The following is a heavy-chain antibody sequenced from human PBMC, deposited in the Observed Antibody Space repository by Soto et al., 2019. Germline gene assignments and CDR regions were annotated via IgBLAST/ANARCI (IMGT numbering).Heavy chain of an antibody. CDR1: GVTFSDYA. CDR3: AKGSGYSYEKFYFDS. Sequence: GGSLRLSCAASGVTFSDYAMDWVRQAPGKGLEWVSTVSGGGATTYYADSVKGRFTISRDNFKSTLYLQMNSLRAEDTAIYYCAKGSGYSYEKFYFDSWGQGTLVTVSS. CDR2: VSGGGATT. J-gene: IGHJ4*02. V-gene: IGHV3-23*01. D-gene: IGHD5-18*01.